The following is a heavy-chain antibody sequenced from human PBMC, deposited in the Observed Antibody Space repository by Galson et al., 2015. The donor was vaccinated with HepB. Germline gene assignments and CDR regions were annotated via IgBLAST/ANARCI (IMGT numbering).Heavy chain of an antibody. CDR3: ARDRKAVADY. D-gene: IGHD6-19*01. V-gene: IGHV3-30-3*01. CDR2: ISYDGSNK. CDR1: GFTFSSYA. J-gene: IGHJ4*02. Sequence: SLRLSCEASGFTFSSYAMNWVRQAPGKGLEWVAVISYDGSNKYYADSVKGRFTISRDTSKNTLYLQMSSLRAEDTAVYYCARDRKAVADYWGQGTTVTVSS.